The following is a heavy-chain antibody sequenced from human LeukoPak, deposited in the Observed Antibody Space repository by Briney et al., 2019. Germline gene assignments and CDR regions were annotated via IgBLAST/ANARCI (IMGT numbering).Heavy chain of an antibody. CDR2: ISGSGGIT. Sequence: GGSLRLSCAASGFTFSSYAMSWVRQAPGKGLEWVSAISGSGGITYYADSVKGRFTISRDNSKNTLYLQMNSLRAEDTAVYYCAKSLSRYDFWSGYPYYYGMDVWGQGTTATVSS. CDR3: AKSLSRYDFWSGYPYYYGMDV. V-gene: IGHV3-23*01. J-gene: IGHJ6*02. CDR1: GFTFSSYA. D-gene: IGHD3-3*01.